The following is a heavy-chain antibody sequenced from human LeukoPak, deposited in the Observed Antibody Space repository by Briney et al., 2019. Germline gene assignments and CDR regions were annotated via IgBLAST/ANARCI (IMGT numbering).Heavy chain of an antibody. CDR2: IIPIFGTA. V-gene: IGHV1-69*05. CDR3: VNLGLIDVARSVY. Sequence: GSSVKVSCKASGGTFSSYAISWVRQAPGQGLEWMGGIIPIFGTANYAQKFQGRVTITTDESTSTAYMELSSLRSEDTAVYYCVNLGLIDVARSVYWGQGTLVTVSS. D-gene: IGHD3-22*01. CDR1: GGTFSSYA. J-gene: IGHJ4*02.